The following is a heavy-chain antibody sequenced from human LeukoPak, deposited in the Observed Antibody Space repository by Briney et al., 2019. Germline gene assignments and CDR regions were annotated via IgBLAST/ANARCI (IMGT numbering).Heavy chain of an antibody. CDR3: ARDGNPWFGELWTYGMDV. CDR1: GFTFSSYG. D-gene: IGHD3-10*01. CDR2: IWYDGSNK. V-gene: IGHV3-33*01. J-gene: IGHJ6*02. Sequence: GGSLRLSCAASGFTFSSYGMHWVRQAPGKGREWVAVIWYDGSNKYYADSVKGRFTISRDNSKNTLYLQMNSLRAEDTAVYYCARDGNPWFGELWTYGMDVWGQGTTVTVSS.